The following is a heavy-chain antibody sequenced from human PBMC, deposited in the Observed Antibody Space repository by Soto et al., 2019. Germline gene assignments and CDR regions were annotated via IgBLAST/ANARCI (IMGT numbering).Heavy chain of an antibody. Sequence: EVQLVESGGGLVQPGGSLRPSCAASGFSFTRGWMHWVRQAPGKGLEWVSRVNTDETTTNYADSVKGRFTISRDNAKNTLYLQMNSLSAEDTAIYFCARGAFGNYYQDSWCQGTLVTVSP. D-gene: IGHD1-26*01. CDR1: GFSFTRGW. V-gene: IGHV3-74*01. CDR3: ARGAFGNYYQDS. J-gene: IGHJ4*02. CDR2: VNTDETTT.